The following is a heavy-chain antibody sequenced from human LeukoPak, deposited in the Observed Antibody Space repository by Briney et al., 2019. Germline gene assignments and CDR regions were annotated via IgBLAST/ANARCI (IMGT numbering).Heavy chain of an antibody. V-gene: IGHV3-11*01. CDR3: ARDSRPYYDILTGYSGGMDV. D-gene: IGHD3-9*01. CDR2: ISSSGSTI. CDR1: GFTFSDYY. J-gene: IGHJ6*02. Sequence: GGSLRLSCAASGFTFSDYYMSWIRQAPGKGLDWVSYISSSGSTIYYADSVKGRFTISRGNAKNSLYLQMNSLRAEDTAVYYCARDSRPYYDILTGYSGGMDVWGQGATVTVSS.